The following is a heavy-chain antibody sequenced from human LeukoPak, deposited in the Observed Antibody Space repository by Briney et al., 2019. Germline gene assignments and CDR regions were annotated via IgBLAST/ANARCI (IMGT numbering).Heavy chain of an antibody. J-gene: IGHJ6*04. CDR2: IYYSGST. V-gene: IGHV4-39*01. Sequence: SETLSLTCTVSGGSISSSSYYRGWIRQPPGKGLEWIGSIYYSGSTYYNPSLKSRVTISVDTSKNQFSLKLSSVTAADTAVYYCARQPGIHVDVWGKGTTVTVSS. CDR1: GGSISSSSYY. CDR3: ARQPGIHVDV. D-gene: IGHD6-13*01.